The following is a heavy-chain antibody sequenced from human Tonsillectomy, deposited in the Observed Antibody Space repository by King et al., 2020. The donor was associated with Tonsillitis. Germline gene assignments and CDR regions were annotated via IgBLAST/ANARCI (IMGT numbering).Heavy chain of an antibody. CDR3: ARGCLGYYYGSGDWYFDL. V-gene: IGHV4-34*01. CDR1: GGSFSGYY. Sequence: VQLQQWGAGLLKPSETLSLTCAVYGGSFSGYYWSWIRQPPGKGLEWIGEINHSGSTNYNPSLKSRVTISVDTSKNQFSLKLSSVTAADTAVYYCARGCLGYYYGSGDWYFDLWGRGTLVTVSS. D-gene: IGHD3-10*01. CDR2: INHSGST. J-gene: IGHJ2*01.